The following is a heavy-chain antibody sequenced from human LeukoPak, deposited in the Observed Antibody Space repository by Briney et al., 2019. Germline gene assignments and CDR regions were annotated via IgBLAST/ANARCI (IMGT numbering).Heavy chain of an antibody. Sequence: GGSLRLSCAASGFTFSSYSVNWVRQAPGKGLEWVSFISGSSSTIYYADSVKGRFTISRDNAKNSLYLQMNSLRDEDTAVYYCARYNRGAFDIWGQGTMVTVYS. CDR3: ARYNRGAFDI. D-gene: IGHD1-14*01. J-gene: IGHJ3*02. V-gene: IGHV3-48*02. CDR1: GFTFSSYS. CDR2: ISGSSSTI.